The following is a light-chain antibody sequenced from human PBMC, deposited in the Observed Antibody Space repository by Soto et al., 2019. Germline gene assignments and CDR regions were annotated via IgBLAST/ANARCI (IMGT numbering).Light chain of an antibody. CDR2: AAS. V-gene: IGKV1-39*01. J-gene: IGKJ4*01. CDR3: HQIYSSPFT. Sequence: DIQMTQSPSSLSASVGDRVTITCRASQSISSSLNWYQLKPGQAPKLLIYAASSLQSGVPSRFSGSGSGTDFTLTITSLQLEDFATYYCHQIYSSPFTFGGGTTVEIK. CDR1: QSISSS.